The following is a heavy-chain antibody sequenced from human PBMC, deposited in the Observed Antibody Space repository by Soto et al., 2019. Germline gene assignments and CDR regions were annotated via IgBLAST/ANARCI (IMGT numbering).Heavy chain of an antibody. D-gene: IGHD4-17*01. CDR3: ASLRLDYGDYPGEDWYFDL. Sequence: SETLSLTCTVSGGSISSGGYYWSWIRQHPGKGLEWIGYIYYSGSTYYNPSLKSRVTISVDTSKNQFSLKLSSVTAADTAVYYCASLRLDYGDYPGEDWYFDLWGRGTPVTVSS. CDR1: GGSISSGGYY. V-gene: IGHV4-31*03. CDR2: IYYSGST. J-gene: IGHJ2*01.